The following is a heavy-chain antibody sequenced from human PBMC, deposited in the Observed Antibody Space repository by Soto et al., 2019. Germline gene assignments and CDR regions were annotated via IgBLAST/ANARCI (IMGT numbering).Heavy chain of an antibody. Sequence: GGSLRLSCAASGFTFSNAWMNGFRQAPGKGLEWVGRIKSKTDGGTTDYAAPVKGRFTISRDDSKNTLYLQMNSLKTEDTAVYYCTTEPTAMVQGGAFDIWGQGTMVTVSS. CDR1: GFTFSNAW. J-gene: IGHJ3*02. CDR2: IKSKTDGGTT. CDR3: TTEPTAMVQGGAFDI. V-gene: IGHV3-15*07. D-gene: IGHD5-18*01.